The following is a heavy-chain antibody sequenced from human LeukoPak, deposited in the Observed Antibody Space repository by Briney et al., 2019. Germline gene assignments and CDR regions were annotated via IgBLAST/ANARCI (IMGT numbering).Heavy chain of an antibody. CDR1: GFILSISS. D-gene: IGHD3-10*01. J-gene: IGHJ4*02. CDR3: ARVLRGLYNLGD. CDR2: ISSSSDLM. V-gene: IGHV3-48*02. Sequence: PGGSLRLSCEASGFILSISSMNWVRQAPGKGLEWVSYISSSSDLMSYVASVKGRFTVSRDNAKNSLFLQMNSLRDEDTAVYYCARVLRGLYNLGDWGQGTLVTVSS.